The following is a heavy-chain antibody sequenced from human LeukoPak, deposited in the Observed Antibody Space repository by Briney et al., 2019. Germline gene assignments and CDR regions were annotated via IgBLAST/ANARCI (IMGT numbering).Heavy chain of an antibody. CDR2: IIPILGIA. J-gene: IGHJ6*02. D-gene: IGHD5-18*01. CDR1: GGTFSSYT. CDR3: ASGGGYSYGYIYYYYGMDV. Sequence: GASVKVSCKASGGTFSSYTISWMRQAPGQGLEWMGRIIPILGIANYAQKFQGRVTITADKSTSTAYMELSSLRSEDTAVYYCASGGGYSYGYIYYYYGMDVWGQGTTVTVSS. V-gene: IGHV1-69*02.